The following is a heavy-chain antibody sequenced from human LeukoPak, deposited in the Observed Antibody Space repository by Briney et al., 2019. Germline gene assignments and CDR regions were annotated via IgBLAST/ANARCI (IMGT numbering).Heavy chain of an antibody. CDR1: GFTFSSYW. CDR3: AKAPKQWRTDFDY. J-gene: IGHJ4*02. V-gene: IGHV3-74*01. CDR2: INSDGSST. D-gene: IGHD6-19*01. Sequence: GGSLRLSCAASGFTFSSYWMHWVRQAPGKGLVWVSRINSDGSSTSYADSVKGRFTISRDNAKNTLYLQMNSLRAEDTAVYYCAKAPKQWRTDFDYWGQGTLVTVSS.